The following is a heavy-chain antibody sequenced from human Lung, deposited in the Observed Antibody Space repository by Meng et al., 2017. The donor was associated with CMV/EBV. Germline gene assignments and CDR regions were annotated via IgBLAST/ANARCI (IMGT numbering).Heavy chain of an antibody. CDR3: AREAAYGSGRSFEFDP. D-gene: IGHD3-10*01. Sequence: SETLSLTCTVSGGSISSSSYYWSWIRQPPGKGLEWIGYIYYSGSTNYNPSLKSRVTISVDTSKNQFSLKLTSVTAADTAVYYCAREAAYGSGRSFEFDPWXQGTLVXVSS. CDR2: IYYSGST. CDR1: GGSISSSSYY. J-gene: IGHJ5*02. V-gene: IGHV4-61*01.